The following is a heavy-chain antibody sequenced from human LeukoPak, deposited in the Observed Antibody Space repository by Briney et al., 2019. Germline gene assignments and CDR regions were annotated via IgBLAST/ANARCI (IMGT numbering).Heavy chain of an antibody. CDR2: IHWNGGRT. D-gene: IGHD3-10*01. CDR1: GFTFDNYG. J-gene: IGHJ4*02. CDR3: ARDYYYYDSGSYYTNIAN. Sequence: GGSLRLSCAASGFTFDNYGINWVRQAPGKGLEWVSRIHWNGGRTGYADSVKGRFTISRDNAKNSLYLQMNSLRAEDTAVYYCARDYYYYDSGSYYTNIANWGQGTLVTVSS. V-gene: IGHV3-20*04.